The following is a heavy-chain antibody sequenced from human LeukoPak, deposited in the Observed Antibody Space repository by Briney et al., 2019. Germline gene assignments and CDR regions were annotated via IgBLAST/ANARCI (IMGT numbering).Heavy chain of an antibody. D-gene: IGHD3-10*01. J-gene: IGHJ4*02. CDR2: IIPILGIA. CDR1: GGTFSSYA. V-gene: IGHV1-69*04. Sequence: SVKVSCKASGGTFSSYAISWVRQAPGQGLEWMGRIIPILGIANYAQKFQGRVTITADKSTSTAYMELSSLRSEDTAVYYCARLSTSVTYYYGSGSESHFDYWGQGTLVTVSS. CDR3: ARLSTSVTYYYGSGSESHFDY.